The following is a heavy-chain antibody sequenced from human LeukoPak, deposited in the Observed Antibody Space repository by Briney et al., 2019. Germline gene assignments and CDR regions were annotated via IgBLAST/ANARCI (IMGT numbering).Heavy chain of an antibody. Sequence: QPGGSLRLSCAASGFTFSSYAMSWVRQAPGKGLEWVSVIYSGGSTYYADSVKGRFTISRDNSKNTLYLQMNSLRAEDTAVYYCARERWSYDAFDIWGQGTMVTVSS. CDR1: GFTFSSYA. J-gene: IGHJ3*02. CDR2: IYSGGST. V-gene: IGHV3-66*01. CDR3: ARERWSYDAFDI. D-gene: IGHD2-15*01.